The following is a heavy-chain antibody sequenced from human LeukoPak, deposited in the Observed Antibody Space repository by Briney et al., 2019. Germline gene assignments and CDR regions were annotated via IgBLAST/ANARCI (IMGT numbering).Heavy chain of an antibody. CDR3: ARLLYHGWGGLDA. V-gene: IGHV4-39*02. Sequence: SETLSLTCTVSGGSISSSSYYWGWIRQPPGKELEWLGTISYSGSAYYNPSLKSRVIISVDTSKNHFPLKLSAVTAADTAVYYCARLLYHGWGGLDACGQGTAVTVSS. CDR2: ISYSGSA. D-gene: IGHD2-15*01. J-gene: IGHJ6*02. CDR1: GGSISSSSYY.